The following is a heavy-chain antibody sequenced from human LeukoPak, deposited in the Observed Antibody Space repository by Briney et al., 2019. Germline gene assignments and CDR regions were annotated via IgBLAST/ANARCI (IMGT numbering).Heavy chain of an antibody. CDR2: ISSSSTYI. V-gene: IGHV3-21*01. Sequence: PGGSLRLSCAASGFTFSNYEMHWVRQAPGKGLEWVSFISSSSTYIYYADSVRGRFTISRDNAKNSLYLQMNSLRAEDTAVYYCARKDYGGNAFSYWGQGTLVTVSS. CDR1: GFTFSNYE. D-gene: IGHD4-23*01. J-gene: IGHJ4*02. CDR3: ARKDYGGNAFSY.